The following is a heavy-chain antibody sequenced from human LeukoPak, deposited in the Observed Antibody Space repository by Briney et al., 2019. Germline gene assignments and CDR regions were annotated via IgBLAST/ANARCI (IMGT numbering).Heavy chain of an antibody. CDR2: VYHSGNT. CDR1: GGSISSHF. Sequence: PSETLSLTCTVSGGSISSHFWSWIRQPPGKGLEWIGYVYHSGNTYYNTSLKSRVTISVDTSKNQFSLKLSSVTAADTAVYYCARGWYYFDYWGQGTLVTVSS. CDR3: ARGWYYFDY. J-gene: IGHJ4*02. D-gene: IGHD2-8*01. V-gene: IGHV4-59*11.